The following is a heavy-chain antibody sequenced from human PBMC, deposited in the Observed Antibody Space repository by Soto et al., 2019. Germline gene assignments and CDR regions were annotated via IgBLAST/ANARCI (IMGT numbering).Heavy chain of an antibody. J-gene: IGHJ6*02. D-gene: IGHD3-3*01. CDR3: ARESLRDFWSGYSYYYYYGMDV. Sequence: AASVKVSCKASGYTFTSYGISWVRQAPGQGLEWMGWISAYNGNTNYAQKLQGRVTMTTDTSTSTAYMELRSLRSDDTAVYYCARESLRDFWSGYSYYYYYGMDVWGQGTTVTVSS. V-gene: IGHV1-18*04. CDR1: GYTFTSYG. CDR2: ISAYNGNT.